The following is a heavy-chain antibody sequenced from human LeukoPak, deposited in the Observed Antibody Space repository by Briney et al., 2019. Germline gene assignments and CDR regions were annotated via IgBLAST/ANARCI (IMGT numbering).Heavy chain of an antibody. CDR2: IFYSGST. J-gene: IGHJ4*02. CDR3: ARTGDGGYLDY. Sequence: SETLSLTCTVSGGSISTSSYYWGWVRQPPGKGLEWIGNIFYSGSTYYSPSLKSRVTISLDTSRNQFSLKLNSVTAADTAVYYCARTGDGGYLDYWGQGTLVTVSS. D-gene: IGHD7-27*01. V-gene: IGHV4-39*07. CDR1: GGSISTSSYY.